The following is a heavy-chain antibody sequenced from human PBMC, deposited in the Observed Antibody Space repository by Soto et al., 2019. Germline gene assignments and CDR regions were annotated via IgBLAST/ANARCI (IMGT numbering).Heavy chain of an antibody. CDR1: GFTFGDYG. V-gene: IGHV3-49*03. Sequence: GGSLRLSCSTSGFTFGDYGMTWFRQAPGKGLEWVGLIRSKSYGKTTEYAASATDRFTISRDDSKRIAYLQMNSLKADDPAVYYCTRERWDYGDPKWYFELWGRGTLVTVSS. J-gene: IGHJ2*01. D-gene: IGHD4-17*01. CDR2: IRSKSYGKTT. CDR3: TRERWDYGDPKWYFEL.